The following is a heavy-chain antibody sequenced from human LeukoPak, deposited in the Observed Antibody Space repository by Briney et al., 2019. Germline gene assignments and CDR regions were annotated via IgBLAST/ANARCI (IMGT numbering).Heavy chain of an antibody. V-gene: IGHV3-11*04. D-gene: IGHD3-9*01. CDR3: ARTARYLDY. J-gene: IGHJ4*02. CDR2: ISGSGTDI. Sequence: GGSLRLSCEASGFTFSDPYMSWIRQAPGKGLECLSYISGSGTDINYADSVRGRFTISRDNAKNLLYLQMNDLRVEDTAVYYCARTARYLDYWGQGTLVTVSS. CDR1: GFTFSDPY.